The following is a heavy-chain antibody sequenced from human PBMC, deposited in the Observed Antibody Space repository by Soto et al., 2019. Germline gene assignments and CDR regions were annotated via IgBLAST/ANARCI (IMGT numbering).Heavy chain of an antibody. V-gene: IGHV3-30*18. Sequence: PGGSLRLSCAASGFTFSSYGMHWVRQAPGKGLEWVAVISYDGSNKYYADSVKGRFTISRDNSKNTLYLQMNSLRAEDTAVYYCAKGYYYDSSGYYSSLYFDYWGQGTLVTVSS. D-gene: IGHD3-22*01. CDR2: ISYDGSNK. CDR1: GFTFSSYG. J-gene: IGHJ4*02. CDR3: AKGYYYDSSGYYSSLYFDY.